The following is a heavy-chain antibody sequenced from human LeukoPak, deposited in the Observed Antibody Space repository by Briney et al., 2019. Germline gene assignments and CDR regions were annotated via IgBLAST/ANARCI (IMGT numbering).Heavy chain of an antibody. Sequence: SGGSLRLSCAASGFTFSSYAMHWVRQAPGKGLEWVAVISYDGSNKYYADSMKGRFTISRDNSKNTLYLQMNSLRAEDTAVYYCARDRYCSSTSCYLDYWGQGTLVTVSS. V-gene: IGHV3-30*04. D-gene: IGHD2-2*01. CDR3: ARDRYCSSTSCYLDY. J-gene: IGHJ4*02. CDR1: GFTFSSYA. CDR2: ISYDGSNK.